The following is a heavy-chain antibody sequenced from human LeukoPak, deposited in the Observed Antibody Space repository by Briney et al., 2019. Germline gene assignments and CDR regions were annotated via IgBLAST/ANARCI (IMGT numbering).Heavy chain of an antibody. D-gene: IGHD4-17*01. CDR2: IIPIFGTA. J-gene: IGHJ3*02. Sequence: SVKVSCKASGGTFSSYAISWVRQAPGQGLEWMGGIIPIFGTANYAQKFQGRVTITTDESTSTAYMELSSLRSEDTAVYYCARYGDQGGDASDIWGQGTMVTVSS. CDR1: GGTFSSYA. V-gene: IGHV1-69*05. CDR3: ARYGDQGGDASDI.